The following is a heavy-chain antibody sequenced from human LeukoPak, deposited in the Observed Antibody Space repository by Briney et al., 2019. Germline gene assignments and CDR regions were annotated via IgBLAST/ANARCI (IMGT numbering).Heavy chain of an antibody. D-gene: IGHD3-10*01. J-gene: IGHJ4*02. CDR3: ARVLAVTMVREGFDY. CDR1: GYTFTSYG. Sequence: GASVKVSCKASGYTFTSYGLSWVRQAPGQGLEWMGWISAYNGNTNYAQKLQGRVTMTTDTSTSTAYMELRSLRSDDTAVYYCARVLAVTMVREGFDYWGQGTLVTVSS. V-gene: IGHV1-18*01. CDR2: ISAYNGNT.